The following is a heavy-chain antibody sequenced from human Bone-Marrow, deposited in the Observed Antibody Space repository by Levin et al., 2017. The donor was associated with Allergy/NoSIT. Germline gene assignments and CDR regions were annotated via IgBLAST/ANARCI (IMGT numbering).Heavy chain of an antibody. CDR2: IRQDGSDK. Sequence: PGGSLRLSCAASGFTFSSYWISWVRQAPGKGLEWVANIRQDGSDKYYVDSVKGRFTISRDNAKNSLFLQMNSLKVEDTAVYYCARGLHTSSWYEFASWGQGTLVTVSS. CDR1: GFTFSSYW. J-gene: IGHJ4*02. V-gene: IGHV3-7*01. CDR3: ARGLHTSSWYEFAS. D-gene: IGHD6-13*01.